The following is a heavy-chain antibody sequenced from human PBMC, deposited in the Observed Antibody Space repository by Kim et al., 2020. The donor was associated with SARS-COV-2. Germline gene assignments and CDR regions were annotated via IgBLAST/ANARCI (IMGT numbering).Heavy chain of an antibody. V-gene: IGHV3-23*01. D-gene: IGHD3-16*01. Sequence: YYADSVKGRFTISRDNSRSTLYLQMSSLRADDTVVYYCAKDTGGSRLFDYWGQGTLVTVSS. J-gene: IGHJ4*02. CDR3: AKDTGGSRLFDY.